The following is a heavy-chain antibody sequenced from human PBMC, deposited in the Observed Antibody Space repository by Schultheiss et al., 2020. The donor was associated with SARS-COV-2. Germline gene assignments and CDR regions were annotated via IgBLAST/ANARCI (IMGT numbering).Heavy chain of an antibody. CDR1: GFTFSSYA. Sequence: GGSLRLSCAASGFTFSSYAMSWVRQAPGKGLEWVSYISSSGSTIYYADSVKGRFTISRDNSKNTLYLQMNSLRAEDTAVYYCAKVNRFMIVYLFDYWGQGTLVTVSS. CDR2: ISSSGSTI. V-gene: IGHV3-23*01. J-gene: IGHJ4*02. CDR3: AKVNRFMIVYLFDY. D-gene: IGHD3-22*01.